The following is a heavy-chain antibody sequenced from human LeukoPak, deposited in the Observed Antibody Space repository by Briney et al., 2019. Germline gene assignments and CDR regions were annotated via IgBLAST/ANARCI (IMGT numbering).Heavy chain of an antibody. J-gene: IGHJ4*02. CDR3: ARVSSGWYEGFDY. D-gene: IGHD6-19*01. CDR1: GFTFSSYR. CDR2: ISSSSSYI. V-gene: IGHV3-21*01. Sequence: GGSLRLSCAASGFTFSSYRMNWVRQAPGKGLEWVSSISSSSSYIYYADSVKGRFTISRDNAKNSLYLQMNSLRAEDTAVYYCARVSSGWYEGFDYWGQGTLVTVSS.